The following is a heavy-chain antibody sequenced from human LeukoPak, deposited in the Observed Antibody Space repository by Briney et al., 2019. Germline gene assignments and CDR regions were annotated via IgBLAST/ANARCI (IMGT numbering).Heavy chain of an antibody. CDR1: GGSISSSSYY. CDR3: ARDGHDYDILTGAYYYYYMDV. D-gene: IGHD3-9*01. CDR2: IYTSGST. V-gene: IGHV4-61*02. J-gene: IGHJ6*03. Sequence: SETLSLTCTVSGGSISSSSYYWGWIRQPPGKGLEWIGRIYTSGSTNYNPSLKSRVTISVDTSKNQFSLKLSSVTAADTAVYYCARDGHDYDILTGAYYYYYMDVWGKGTTVTISS.